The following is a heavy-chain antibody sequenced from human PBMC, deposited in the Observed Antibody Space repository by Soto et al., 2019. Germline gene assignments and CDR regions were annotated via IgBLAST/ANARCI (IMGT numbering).Heavy chain of an antibody. CDR2: MSPNNGKT. CDR1: GYTFTSYD. V-gene: IGHV1-8*01. J-gene: IGHJ4*02. CDR3: TRGAELTGNPWADFDY. Sequence: QVQLEQSGAAVKNPGASVKVSCKASGYTFTSYDINWVRQATGQGLEWLGWMSPNNGKTGYGQKFRGRVTMTRDTSINTAYLELSSLGSDDTAVYYCTRGAELTGNPWADFDYWGQGTLVTVS. D-gene: IGHD3-9*01.